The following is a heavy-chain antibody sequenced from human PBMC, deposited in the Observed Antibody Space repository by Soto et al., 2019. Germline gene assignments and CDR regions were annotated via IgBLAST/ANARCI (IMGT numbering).Heavy chain of an antibody. J-gene: IGHJ4*02. CDR3: AKVWVYYYDSSGYYHPNFDY. CDR1: GFTFSSYG. D-gene: IGHD3-22*01. CDR2: ISYDGSNK. V-gene: IGHV3-30*18. Sequence: GGSLRLSCAASGFTFSSYGMHWVRQAPGKGLEWVAVISYDGSNKYYADSAKGRFTISRDNSKNTLYLQMNSLRAEDTAVYYCAKVWVYYYDSSGYYHPNFDYWGQGTLVTVSS.